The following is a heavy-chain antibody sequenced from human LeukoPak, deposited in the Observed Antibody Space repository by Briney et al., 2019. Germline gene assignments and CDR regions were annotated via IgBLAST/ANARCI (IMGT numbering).Heavy chain of an antibody. J-gene: IGHJ4*02. Sequence: GGSLRLSCAASGFTFSDYYMSWIRQAPGKGLEWVSYISGGSDTLYYAVSVKGRFTISRDNAKNSLYLQMNSLRAEDTAVDYCARGVVPAAPTFDYWGQGTLVTVSS. V-gene: IGHV3-11*04. D-gene: IGHD2-2*01. CDR2: ISGGSDTL. CDR1: GFTFSDYY. CDR3: ARGVVPAAPTFDY.